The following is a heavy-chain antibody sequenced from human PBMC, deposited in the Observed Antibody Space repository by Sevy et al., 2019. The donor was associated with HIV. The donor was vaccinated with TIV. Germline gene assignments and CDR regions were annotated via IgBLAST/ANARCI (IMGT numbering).Heavy chain of an antibody. CDR3: AREGDLRYFDF. CDR1: GSTFKDYY. V-gene: IGHV3-11*01. CDR2: ISDGGTTI. D-gene: IGHD3-10*01. J-gene: IGHJ2*01. Sequence: GGSLRLSCAASGSTFKDYYMNWIRQAPGKGLEWVSYISDGGTTIYYADSVKGRFTISRDNAKNSMYLQMNSLRAEDTAVYYCAREGDLRYFDFWGRGTLVTVSS.